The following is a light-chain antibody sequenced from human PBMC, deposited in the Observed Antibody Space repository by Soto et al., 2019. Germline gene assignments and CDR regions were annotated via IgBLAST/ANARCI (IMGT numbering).Light chain of an antibody. CDR3: QQYTNTNNPWM. J-gene: IGKJ1*01. V-gene: IGKV1-5*01. CDR1: QAISTW. CDR2: DAS. Sequence: DIQMTQSPSSLSASVGDRVTITCQASQAISTWMAWYQQKPGKAPKLLVYDASTLQSGVASRFSGSGSGTEFTLIISGLQPDDSATYYCQQYTNTNNPWMFGQGTKVDIK.